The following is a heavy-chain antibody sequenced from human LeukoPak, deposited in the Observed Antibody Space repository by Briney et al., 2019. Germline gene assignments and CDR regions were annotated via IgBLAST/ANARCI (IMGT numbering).Heavy chain of an antibody. CDR2: VSNNNAI. CDR3: AKDLIL. Sequence: GGSLRLSCAASGFTFSSYSMNWVRQSPGKGLEWISSVSNNNAIFYADSVRGRFTISRDNARNSLFLQMFSLRVEDTAVYFCAKDLILWGQGTVVTVSS. CDR1: GFTFSSYS. V-gene: IGHV3-69-1*01. J-gene: IGHJ3*01.